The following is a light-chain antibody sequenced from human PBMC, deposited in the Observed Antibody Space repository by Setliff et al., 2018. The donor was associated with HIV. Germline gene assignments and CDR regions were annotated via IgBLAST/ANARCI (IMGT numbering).Light chain of an antibody. Sequence: QSALTQPASVSGSPGQSITISCTGSSSDVGGYNYVSWFQQHPGKAPKLMISDVSNRPSGVSIRFSGSKSGNTASLTISGLQAEDEATYFCSSYTGSDTFDVFGTGTKVTVL. V-gene: IGLV2-14*03. CDR2: DVS. J-gene: IGLJ1*01. CDR1: SSDVGGYNY. CDR3: SSYTGSDTFDV.